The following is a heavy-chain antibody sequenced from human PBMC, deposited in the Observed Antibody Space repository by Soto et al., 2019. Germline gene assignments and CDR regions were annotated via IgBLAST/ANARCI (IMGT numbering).Heavy chain of an antibody. V-gene: IGHV4-31*03. CDR2: IFHSGST. CDR3: VRGGIAGHWFDP. J-gene: IGHJ5*02. CDR1: RAFINSGGFY. Sequence: SETLSLTCSVSRAFINSGGFYYSWILHPPGKGLEWLGYIFHSGSTLYNPSLRGRLTLSADTSRNQLSLYLTSVTAADTAVYYCVRGGIAGHWFDPWGQGILVTVSS. D-gene: IGHD2-15*01.